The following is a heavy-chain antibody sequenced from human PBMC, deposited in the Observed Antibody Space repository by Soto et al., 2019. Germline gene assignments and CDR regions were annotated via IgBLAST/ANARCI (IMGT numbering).Heavy chain of an antibody. J-gene: IGHJ4*02. V-gene: IGHV3-7*03. Sequence: EVQLVESGGGLVQPGGSLRLSCAASGFTFGNNWMSWVRQAPGKGLEWVANIKRDGSEKYYVDSVTGRFAISRENATNTLYLQMNSLRADDTAVYYCASLEWESSGYADYWGQRTLVTVSS. CDR2: IKRDGSEK. CDR3: ASLEWESSGYADY. D-gene: IGHD3-3*01. CDR1: GFTFGNNW.